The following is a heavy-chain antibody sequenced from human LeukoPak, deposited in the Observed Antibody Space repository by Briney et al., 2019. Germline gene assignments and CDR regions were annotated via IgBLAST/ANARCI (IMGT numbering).Heavy chain of an antibody. CDR2: ISANGGAT. CDR1: GFTFGNYA. CDR3: VRDPRDTYGTNWFDP. V-gene: IGHV3-23*01. Sequence: GGSLRLSCVGSGFTFGNYAMSWVRQAPGKGLQWVSQISANGGATRYTSPARDRFTISRDNSKNTVYLQMSSLTTDDTATYYCVRDPRDTYGTNWFDPWGQGTFLRVSS. D-gene: IGHD1-1*01. J-gene: IGHJ5*02.